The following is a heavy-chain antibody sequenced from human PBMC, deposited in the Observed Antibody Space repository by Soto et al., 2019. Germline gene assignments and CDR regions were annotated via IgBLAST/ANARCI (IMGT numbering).Heavy chain of an antibody. D-gene: IGHD1-7*01. CDR2: ITPSSGST. CDR1: GYTFNNYF. CDR3: ARDLVPIWNYVGLAPGAQHWFDP. V-gene: IGHV1-46*02. Sequence: QVQLVQSGAEVRKPGASVKVSCKASGYTFNNYFMHWVRQAPAQGLEWMGVITPSSGSTTYAQRFQGRLTMARGRSTSGGEMGRRGGGAEDTAVYFCARDLVPIWNYVGLAPGAQHWFDPWGQGTLVTVSS. J-gene: IGHJ5*02.